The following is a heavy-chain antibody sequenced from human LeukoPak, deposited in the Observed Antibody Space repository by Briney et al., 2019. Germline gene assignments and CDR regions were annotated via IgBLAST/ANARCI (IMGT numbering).Heavy chain of an antibody. CDR1: GGSFSGYY. CDR2: INHSGGT. V-gene: IGHV4-34*01. J-gene: IGHJ5*02. Sequence: SETLSLTCAVYGGSFSGYYWSWIRQPPGKGLEWIGEINHSGGTNYNPSLKSRVTISVDTSKNQFSLKLSSVTAADTAVYYCARGRGYYYGSGSYNSPNWFDPWGQGTLVTVSS. CDR3: ARGRGYYYGSGSYNSPNWFDP. D-gene: IGHD3-10*01.